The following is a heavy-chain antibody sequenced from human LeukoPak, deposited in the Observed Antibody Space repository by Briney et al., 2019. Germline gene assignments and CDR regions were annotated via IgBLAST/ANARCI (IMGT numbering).Heavy chain of an antibody. CDR1: GFTFSSYS. J-gene: IGHJ4*02. D-gene: IGHD2-21*02. CDR3: ARETYCGGDCYVQYYFDY. Sequence: SGRSLRLSCAASGFTFSSYSMSWVRQAPGKGLEWVSSISSSGSYIYYADSVKGRFTISRDNAKNSLYLQVNSLRAEDTYVYYCARETYCGGDCYVQYYFDYWGQGTLVTVSS. V-gene: IGHV3-21*01. CDR2: ISSSGSYI.